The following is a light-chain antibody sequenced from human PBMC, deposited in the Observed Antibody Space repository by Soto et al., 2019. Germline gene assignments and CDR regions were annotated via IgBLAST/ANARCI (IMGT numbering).Light chain of an antibody. Sequence: EIVLTQSPGTLSLSPGEGVTLSCTASQSVSSRNLAWYQQKPGQAPRLLIYGAGSRAGGIPDRFRGSGSGTEFTLTITSLQPEDFATYFCHQYYSSSTFGQGTKL. V-gene: IGKV3-20*01. CDR2: GAG. CDR3: HQYYSSST. J-gene: IGKJ2*01. CDR1: QSVSSRN.